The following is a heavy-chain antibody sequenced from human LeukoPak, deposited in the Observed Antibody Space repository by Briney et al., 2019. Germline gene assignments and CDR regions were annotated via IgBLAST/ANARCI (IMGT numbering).Heavy chain of an antibody. CDR3: ARVSLTGTSFDF. Sequence: SETLSLTCAVYGGSFSGYYWSWIRQPPGKGLEWIGEINDSERTNVNPSLKSRVTMSLDESKNQISLKLTSVTAADTAVYYCARVSLTGTSFDFWGQGTLVIVSS. V-gene: IGHV4-34*01. CDR2: INDSERT. D-gene: IGHD1-7*01. CDR1: GGSFSGYY. J-gene: IGHJ4*02.